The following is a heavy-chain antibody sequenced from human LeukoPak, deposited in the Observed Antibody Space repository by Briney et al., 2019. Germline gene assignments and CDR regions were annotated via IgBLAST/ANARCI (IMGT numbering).Heavy chain of an antibody. D-gene: IGHD1-1*01. CDR3: ARLGLERGHWFDP. J-gene: IGHJ5*02. CDR1: GYSFTSYW. CDR2: IYPGDSDT. V-gene: IGHV5-51*01. Sequence: GESLKTSCKGSGYSFTSYWIGWVRQLPGKGLEWMGIIYPGDSDTRYSPSFQGQVTISADKSISTAYLQWSSLKASDTAMYYCARLGLERGHWFDPWGQGTLVTVSS.